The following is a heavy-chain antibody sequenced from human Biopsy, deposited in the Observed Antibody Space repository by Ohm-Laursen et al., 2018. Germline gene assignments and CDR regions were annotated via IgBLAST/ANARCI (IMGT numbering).Heavy chain of an antibody. D-gene: IGHD6-13*01. CDR1: GFIFGDYA. V-gene: IGHV3-9*01. J-gene: IGHJ4*02. CDR3: AREGELVADEYFDY. CDR2: INWNSDNL. Sequence: SLRLSCSASGFIFGDYAMHWVRQAPGKGLEWVSGINWNSDNLGYVGSVKGRLTISRDNAKNSLYLQMDRLRAEDTAVYYCAREGELVADEYFDYWGQGILVTVSS.